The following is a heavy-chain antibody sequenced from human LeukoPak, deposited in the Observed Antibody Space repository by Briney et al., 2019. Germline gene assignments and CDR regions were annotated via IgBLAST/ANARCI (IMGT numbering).Heavy chain of an antibody. V-gene: IGHV3-21*01. Sequence: GGSLRLSCAASGFSFSSYSMNWVRQAPGKGLEWVSSISSSASYIYYADSLKGRFTISRDNAKNSLCLQMNSLRAEDTAVYYCAREVFHSSGWYGWFDPWGQGTLVTVSS. CDR3: AREVFHSSGWYGWFDP. D-gene: IGHD6-19*01. CDR2: ISSSASYI. CDR1: GFSFSSYS. J-gene: IGHJ5*02.